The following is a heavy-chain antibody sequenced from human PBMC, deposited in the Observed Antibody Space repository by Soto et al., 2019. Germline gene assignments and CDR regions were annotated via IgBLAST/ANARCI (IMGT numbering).Heavy chain of an antibody. CDR3: ARDYAIRYFDWPTEPFDI. J-gene: IGHJ3*02. D-gene: IGHD3-9*01. V-gene: IGHV1-18*01. CDR2: ISAYNGNT. CDR1: GYTFTSYG. Sequence: QVQLVQSGAEVKKPGASVKVSCKASGYTFTSYGISWVRQAPGQGLEWMGWISAYNGNTNYAQKLQGRGTMTTDTPTSTAYMELRSLRSDDTAVYYCARDYAIRYFDWPTEPFDIWGQGTMVTVSS.